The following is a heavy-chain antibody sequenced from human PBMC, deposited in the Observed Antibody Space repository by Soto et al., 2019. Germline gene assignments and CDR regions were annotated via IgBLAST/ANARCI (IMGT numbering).Heavy chain of an antibody. CDR3: ARDDSGYTGSHYIDYFNF. CDR2: IYHSGST. V-gene: IGHV4-30-2*05. J-gene: IGHJ4*02. D-gene: IGHD1-26*01. CDR1: GGSISSGGYS. Sequence: SETLSLTCAVSGGSISSGGYSWSWIRQPPGKGLEWIGYIYHSGSTYYNPSLKSRVTISVDTSAGTTYMELSSLTSEDTAIYYCARDDSGYTGSHYIDYFNFWGQGTLVTVSS.